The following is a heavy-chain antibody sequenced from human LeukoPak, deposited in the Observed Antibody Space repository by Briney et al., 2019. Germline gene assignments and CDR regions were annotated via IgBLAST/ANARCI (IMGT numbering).Heavy chain of an antibody. D-gene: IGHD7-27*01. V-gene: IGHV3-23*01. CDR3: AKTPANWGTN. Sequence: PGGSLRLSCAASGFTFSTYAMSWARQAPGKGLEWVSTISVSGGNTYYADSVKGRFPISRDNSKNTLYLQMNSLRAEDTAVYYCAKTPANWGTNWGQGTLVTVSS. CDR1: GFTFSTYA. CDR2: ISVSGGNT. J-gene: IGHJ4*02.